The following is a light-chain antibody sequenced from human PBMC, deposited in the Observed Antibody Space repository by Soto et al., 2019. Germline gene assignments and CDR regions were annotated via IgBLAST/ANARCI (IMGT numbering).Light chain of an antibody. J-gene: IGLJ2*01. CDR2: LNSDGSH. Sequence: QLVLTQSPSASASLGASVKLTCTLSSGHISYAIAWHQQQPEKGPRYSMKLNSDGSHSKGDAIPDRFSVSSSGAERYLTISSLQSEDEADYYCQTCGTGIQVFGGGTKLTVL. CDR1: SGHISYA. CDR3: QTCGTGIQV. V-gene: IGLV4-69*01.